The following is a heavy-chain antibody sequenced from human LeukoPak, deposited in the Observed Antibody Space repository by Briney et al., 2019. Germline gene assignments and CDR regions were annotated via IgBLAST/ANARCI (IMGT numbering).Heavy chain of an antibody. CDR1: GGSMSNYY. J-gene: IGHJ4*02. Sequence: PSGTLSLTCTVSGGSMSNYYWSWIRQPPGKGLDWIGYIYYRGSTNYNPSLKSRVTISVDRSKNQFSLKLSSVTAADTAVYYCARLRRYSAIDYWGQGTLVTVSS. D-gene: IGHD2-21*01. CDR2: IYYRGST. V-gene: IGHV4-59*12. CDR3: ARLRRYSAIDY.